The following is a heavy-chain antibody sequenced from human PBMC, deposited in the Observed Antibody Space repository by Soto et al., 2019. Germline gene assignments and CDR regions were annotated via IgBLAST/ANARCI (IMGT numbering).Heavy chain of an antibody. Sequence: PSETLSLTCTVSGGSISSGGYYWSWIRQHPGKGLEWIGYIYYSGSTYYNPSLKSRVTISVDTSKNQFSLKLSSVTAADTAVYYCAREKSTRIAAAGPFDYWGQGTLVTV. CDR1: GGSISSGGYY. CDR2: IYYSGST. V-gene: IGHV4-31*03. D-gene: IGHD6-13*01. J-gene: IGHJ4*02. CDR3: AREKSTRIAAAGPFDY.